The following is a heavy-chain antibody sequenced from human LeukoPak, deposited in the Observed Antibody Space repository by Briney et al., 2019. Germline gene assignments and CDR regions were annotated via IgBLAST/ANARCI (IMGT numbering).Heavy chain of an antibody. Sequence: GGSPRLSCAVSGFTFISYGMQWVRQAPGKGLAWVSRINTDGSSTAYADSVKGRFTISRDNAKNTLYLQKNSLRAEDTAVYYCARELPREVTLDYWGQGTLVTVSS. CDR3: ARELPREVTLDY. CDR1: GFTFISYG. CDR2: INTDGSST. J-gene: IGHJ4*01. V-gene: IGHV3-74*01. D-gene: IGHD2-21*02.